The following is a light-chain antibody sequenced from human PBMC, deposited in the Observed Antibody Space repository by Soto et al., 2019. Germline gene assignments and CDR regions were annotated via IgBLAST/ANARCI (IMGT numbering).Light chain of an antibody. CDR1: QNINNY. CDR3: QQSYTALLT. Sequence: DIQMTQSPSSLSASVGDSVTITCRASQNINNYLQWYQQKPGQAPKFLIYAASSLQSGVPSRFSGRGSGTDFTLTIHGLQPEDFATYYCQQSYTALLTFGGGTKVEIK. V-gene: IGKV1-39*01. CDR2: AAS. J-gene: IGKJ4*01.